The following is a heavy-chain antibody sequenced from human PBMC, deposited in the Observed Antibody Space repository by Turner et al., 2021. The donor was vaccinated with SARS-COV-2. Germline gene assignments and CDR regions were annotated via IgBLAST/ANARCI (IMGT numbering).Heavy chain of an antibody. CDR1: EFTFSSYG. V-gene: IGHV3-30*18. Sequence: QVQLVESGGGGVQPGRSLRPSCAASEFTFSSYGMHWVRQAPGKGLEWVAVISYDGSQKYYADSVKGRFTISRDNSKNTLYLQMNSLRAEDTAMYYCAKDKHPDGMDVWGRGTTVTVSS. CDR2: ISYDGSQK. J-gene: IGHJ6*02. CDR3: AKDKHPDGMDV.